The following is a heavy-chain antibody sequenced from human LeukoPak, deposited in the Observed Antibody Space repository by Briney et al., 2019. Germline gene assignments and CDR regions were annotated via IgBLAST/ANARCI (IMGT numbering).Heavy chain of an antibody. V-gene: IGHV3-74*01. J-gene: IGHJ4*02. CDR2: IKSDGSST. Sequence: GGSLRLSCAASGFIFSDYWMHWVRQGPGKGLVWVSRIKSDGSSTSYADSVKGRFTISSDNAKNTVYVHMNSLRDEDTAVYYCARGGRYAYFLDYWGQGTLVTVSS. CDR3: ARGGRYAYFLDY. CDR1: GFIFSDYW. D-gene: IGHD3-16*01.